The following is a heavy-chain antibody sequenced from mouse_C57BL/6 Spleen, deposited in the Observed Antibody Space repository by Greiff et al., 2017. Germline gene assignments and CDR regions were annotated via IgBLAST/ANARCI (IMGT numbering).Heavy chain of an antibody. V-gene: IGHV1-81*01. Sequence: QVHVKQSGAELARPGASVKLSCKASGYTFTSYGISWVKQRTGQGLEWIGEIYPRSGNTYYNEKFKGKATLTADKSSSTAYMELRSLTSEDSAVYVCARQDYSNYYFDYWGQGTTLTVSS. CDR3: ARQDYSNYYFDY. J-gene: IGHJ2*01. D-gene: IGHD2-5*01. CDR1: GYTFTSYG. CDR2: IYPRSGNT.